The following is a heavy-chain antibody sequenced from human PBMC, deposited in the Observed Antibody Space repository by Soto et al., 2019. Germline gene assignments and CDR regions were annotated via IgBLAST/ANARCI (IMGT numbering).Heavy chain of an antibody. D-gene: IGHD2-2*01. CDR1: GYTFTSYY. Sequence: ASVKVSCKASGYTFTSYYMHWVRQAPGQGLEWMGIINPSGGSTSYAQKFQGRVTMTTDTSTSTVYMELSSLRSEDTAVYYCARDGAVVVPANVAYDFDYGGQETLFTVSS. CDR2: INPSGGST. J-gene: IGHJ4*02. V-gene: IGHV1-46*03. CDR3: ARDGAVVVPANVAYDFDY.